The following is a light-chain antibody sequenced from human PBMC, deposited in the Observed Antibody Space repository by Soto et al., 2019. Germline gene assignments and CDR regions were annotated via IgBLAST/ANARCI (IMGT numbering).Light chain of an antibody. CDR3: QQRSNWSTWT. CDR2: GAS. J-gene: IGKJ1*01. V-gene: IGKV3D-20*02. Sequence: EILLTPSPNTLSLSPGESATLSCRASQSVSSSYLAWYQQKPGQAPRLLIYGASSMATGIPDRFSGSGSGTDFTLTISSLEPEDFAVYYCQQRSNWSTWTFGQGTKVDI. CDR1: QSVSSSY.